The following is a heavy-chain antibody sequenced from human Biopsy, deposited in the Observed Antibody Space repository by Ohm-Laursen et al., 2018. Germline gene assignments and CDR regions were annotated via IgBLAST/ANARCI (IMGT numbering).Heavy chain of an antibody. Sequence: SSVTVSCNASGFTFSSSAVQWVRQARGQRLEWIGWIVVGSGHTNYAQKFQERVTITRDMSTSTAYMELTSLRSEDTAVYYCAATSTLYYYYYAMDVWDQGTTITVSS. CDR1: GFTFSSSA. J-gene: IGHJ6*02. CDR3: AATSTLYYYYYAMDV. CDR2: IVVGSGHT. V-gene: IGHV1-58*01.